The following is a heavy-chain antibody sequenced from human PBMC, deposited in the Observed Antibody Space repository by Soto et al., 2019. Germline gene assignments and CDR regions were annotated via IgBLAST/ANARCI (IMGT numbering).Heavy chain of an antibody. CDR3: AGRRGMLLGSFDV. D-gene: IGHD3-16*01. CDR1: GGSFRNNA. J-gene: IGHJ3*01. CDR2: ILPVYDTT. V-gene: IGHV1-69*06. Sequence: QEKLVQTGAEVKTPGSSVKVSCKISGGSFRNNAFSWVRQAPGQGLEWMGQILPVYDTTKYARKFEGRVTITSDKSTTTIHMEQETVRSDDTAVYYCAGRRGMLLGSFDVWGQGTTVSVSS.